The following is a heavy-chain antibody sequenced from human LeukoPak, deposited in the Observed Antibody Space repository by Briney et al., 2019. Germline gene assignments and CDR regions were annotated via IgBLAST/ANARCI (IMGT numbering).Heavy chain of an antibody. Sequence: PSETLSLTCTVSGGSISSSSYWWGWIRQPPGKGLEWIGSIYYSGSTYYNPSLKSRVTISVDTSKNQFSLKLSSVTAADTAVYYCARRTIVVVIRGGDWFDPWGQGTLVTVSS. CDR2: IYYSGST. CDR3: ARRTIVVVIRGGDWFDP. CDR1: GGSISSSSYW. D-gene: IGHD3-22*01. J-gene: IGHJ5*02. V-gene: IGHV4-39*07.